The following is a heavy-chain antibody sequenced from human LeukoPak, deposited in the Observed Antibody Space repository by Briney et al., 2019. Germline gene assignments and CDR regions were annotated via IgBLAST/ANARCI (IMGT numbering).Heavy chain of an antibody. CDR2: INHSGST. D-gene: IGHD6-19*01. V-gene: IGHV4-34*01. CDR3: ARGPRGLGMAGTFDY. J-gene: IGHJ4*02. CDR1: GGSFSEYD. Sequence: KPSETLSLTCAVYGGSFSEYDWSWIRQPPGKGLEWIAEINHSGSTNYNPSLKSRVTISVDTPKTQFSLKLSSVTAADTAVYYCARGPRGLGMAGTFDYWGQGTLVTVSS.